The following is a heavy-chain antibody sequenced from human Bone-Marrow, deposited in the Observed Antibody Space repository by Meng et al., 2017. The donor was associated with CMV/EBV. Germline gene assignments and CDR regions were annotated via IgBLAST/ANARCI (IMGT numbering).Heavy chain of an antibody. CDR2: ISSSGSTI. CDR1: GFTFSSYE. CDR3: ASTTSSGWYRWFDP. D-gene: IGHD6-19*01. J-gene: IGHJ5*02. Sequence: GESLKISCAASGFTFSSYEMNWVRQAPGKGLEWVSYISSSGSTIYYADSVKGRFTISRDNAKNSLYLQMNSLRAEDTAVYYCASTTSSGWYRWFDPWGQGTLVTSPQ. V-gene: IGHV3-48*03.